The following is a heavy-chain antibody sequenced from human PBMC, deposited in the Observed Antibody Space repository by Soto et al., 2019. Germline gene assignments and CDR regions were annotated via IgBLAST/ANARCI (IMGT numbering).Heavy chain of an antibody. D-gene: IGHD6-6*01. Sequence: AGVSLRLSWAASGVTFSSYAMHWVRKAPGKGLEWVAVISYDGSNKYYADSVKGRFTISRDNSKNTLYLQMNSLRAEDTAVYYCARSTPRGIAARGWFDPWVQGTLVTVSS. CDR1: GVTFSSYA. CDR3: ARSTPRGIAARGWFDP. J-gene: IGHJ5*02. CDR2: ISYDGSNK. V-gene: IGHV3-30-3*01.